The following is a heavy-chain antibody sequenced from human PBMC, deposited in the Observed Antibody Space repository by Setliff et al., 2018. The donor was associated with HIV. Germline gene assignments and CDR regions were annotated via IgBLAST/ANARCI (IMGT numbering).Heavy chain of an antibody. CDR3: VRGPQWLVQKGRVYYFDY. J-gene: IGHJ4*02. D-gene: IGHD6-19*01. Sequence: PSETLSLTCTVSGGSISSGDYFLSWIRQAPGKGLEWIGCIYHSGSAYYNPSLQSRVTISVDTSKNQVSLKLNSMTAADTAVYFCVRGPQWLVQKGRVYYFDYWGQGALVTVSS. CDR2: IYHSGSA. CDR1: GGSISSGDYF. V-gene: IGHV4-30-4*08.